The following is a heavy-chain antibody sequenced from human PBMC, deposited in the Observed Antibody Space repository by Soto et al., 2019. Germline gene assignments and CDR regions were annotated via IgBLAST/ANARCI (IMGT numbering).Heavy chain of an antibody. CDR1: GGSISSGDYY. V-gene: IGHV4-30-4*01. D-gene: IGHD2-2*02. Sequence: SETLSLTCTVSGGSISSGDYYWSWIRQPPGKGLEWIGYIYYSGSTYYNPSLKSRVTISVGTSKNQFSLKLSSVTAADTAVYYSARDRIVVPAAIRYYYYGMDVWGQGTTVTVSS. CDR3: ARDRIVVPAAIRYYYYGMDV. J-gene: IGHJ6*02. CDR2: IYYSGST.